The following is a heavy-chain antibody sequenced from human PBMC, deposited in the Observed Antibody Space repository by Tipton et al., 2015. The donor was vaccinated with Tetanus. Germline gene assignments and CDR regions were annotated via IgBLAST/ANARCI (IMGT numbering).Heavy chain of an antibody. J-gene: IGHJ5*02. CDR1: GYTFTSYA. CDR3: VRDPYGGRQMCDP. Sequence: QLVQSRSELKNPGASVKVSCKASGYTFTSYALNWVRQAPGQGLEWMGWINTNTGKPTYVEGFTGRFVFSLDTSDTTAYLQITSLKAEDTAIYYCVRDPYGGRQMCDPWGQGSLVTVSS. CDR2: INTNTGKP. D-gene: IGHD4-17*01. V-gene: IGHV7-4-1*02.